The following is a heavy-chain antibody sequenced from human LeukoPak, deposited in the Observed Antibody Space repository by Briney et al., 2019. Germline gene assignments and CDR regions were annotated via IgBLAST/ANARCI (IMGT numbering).Heavy chain of an antibody. J-gene: IGHJ6*02. CDR2: ISAYNGNT. Sequence: GASVKVSCKASGYTFTSYGISWVRQAPGQGLEWMGWISAYNGNTNYAQKLQGRVTMTTDTSTSTAYMELRSLRSEDTAVYYCARSYSYGSYYYYGMDVWGQGTTVTVSS. D-gene: IGHD5-18*01. CDR3: ARSYSYGSYYYYGMDV. V-gene: IGHV1-18*01. CDR1: GYTFTSYG.